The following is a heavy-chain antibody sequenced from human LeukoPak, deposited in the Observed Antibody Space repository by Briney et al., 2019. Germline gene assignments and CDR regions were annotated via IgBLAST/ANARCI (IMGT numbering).Heavy chain of an antibody. CDR3: ATDLHYYGSLFDY. D-gene: IGHD3-10*01. CDR1: GYTSTSYD. CDR2: MNPNSGNT. J-gene: IGHJ4*02. Sequence: ASVKVSCKASGYTSTSYDINWVRQATGQGLEWMGWMNPNSGNTGYAQKFQGRVTSTRNTSISTAYMELSSLRSEDTAVYYCATDLHYYGSLFDYWGQGTLVTVSS. V-gene: IGHV1-8*03.